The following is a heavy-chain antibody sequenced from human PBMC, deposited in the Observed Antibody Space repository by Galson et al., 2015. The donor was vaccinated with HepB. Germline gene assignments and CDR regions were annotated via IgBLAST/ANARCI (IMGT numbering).Heavy chain of an antibody. Sequence: SLRLSCAASGFTFSSYSMNWVRQAPGKGLEWVSSISSSSSYIYYADSVKGRFTISRDNAKNSLYLQMNSLRAEDTAVYYCARLGPAYYFDYWGQGTLVTVSS. D-gene: IGHD1-26*01. J-gene: IGHJ4*02. CDR3: ARLGPAYYFDY. CDR2: ISSSSSYI. V-gene: IGHV3-21*01. CDR1: GFTFSSYS.